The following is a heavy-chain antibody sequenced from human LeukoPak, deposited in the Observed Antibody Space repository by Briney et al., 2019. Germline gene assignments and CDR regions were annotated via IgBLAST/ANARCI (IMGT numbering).Heavy chain of an antibody. V-gene: IGHV3-21*01. J-gene: IGHJ4*02. Sequence: GGSLRLSCAASGFSFSGYGMSWVRQAPGKGLEWVSSISSSSSYIYYADSVKGRFTISRDNAKNSLYLQMNSLRAEDTAVYYCARGGPLYYDSSGYYNYFDYWGQGTLVTVSS. CDR3: ARGGPLYYDSSGYYNYFDY. D-gene: IGHD3-22*01. CDR1: GFSFSGYG. CDR2: ISSSSSYI.